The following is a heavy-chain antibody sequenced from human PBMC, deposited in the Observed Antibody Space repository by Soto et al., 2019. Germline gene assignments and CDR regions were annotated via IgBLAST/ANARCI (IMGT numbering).Heavy chain of an antibody. Sequence: PGGSLGLSCAASGFSFSAYWMDWVRQAPGKGLEWVANINQDGSEKHYIDSVKGRFTISRDNAKNSLYLQMSSLTAEDSALYYCSTSLDYWGQGTLVTVSS. V-gene: IGHV3-7*01. CDR3: STSLDY. CDR1: GFSFSAYW. CDR2: INQDGSEK. J-gene: IGHJ4*02.